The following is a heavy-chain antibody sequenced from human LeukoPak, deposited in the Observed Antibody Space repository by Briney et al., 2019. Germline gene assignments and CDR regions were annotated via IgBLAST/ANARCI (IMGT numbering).Heavy chain of an antibody. CDR3: AKDRYPRIAVPADY. Sequence: GGSLRLSCAASGFTFSSYGMHWVRQAPGKGLEWVAVISYDGSNKYYADSVKGRFTISRDNSKNTLYLQMNSLRAEDTAVYYCAKDRYPRIAVPADYWGQGTLVTVSS. CDR2: ISYDGSNK. J-gene: IGHJ4*02. V-gene: IGHV3-30*18. CDR1: GFTFSSYG. D-gene: IGHD6-19*01.